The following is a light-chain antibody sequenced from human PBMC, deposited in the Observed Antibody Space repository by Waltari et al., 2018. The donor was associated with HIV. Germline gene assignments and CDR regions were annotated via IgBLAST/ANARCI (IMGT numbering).Light chain of an antibody. CDR1: NIGRQS. J-gene: IGLJ2*01. Sequence: SYALTQAPSVSVAPGQTATITRGGNNIGRQSVHLDQQKTGQAPVLGMQDNNHRPCGMADRISGTNQGNTATLTVTRADVGDEADYYYQVWNGGSERWVFGGGTKLTVL. CDR2: DNN. CDR3: QVWNGGSERWV. V-gene: IGLV3-21*02.